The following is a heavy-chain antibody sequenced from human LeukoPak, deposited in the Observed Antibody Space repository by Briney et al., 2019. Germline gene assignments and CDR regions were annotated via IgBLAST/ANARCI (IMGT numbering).Heavy chain of an antibody. D-gene: IGHD2-21*01. CDR3: ARTRYIANPKYNGMDV. CDR1: GDSVSSNNTT. V-gene: IGHV6-1*01. Sequence: SQTLSLTCAISGDSVSSNNTTWDWVRQSPSRGLEWLGRTYYRSKWDIDYAASVKSRITINPDTSKNQFSLQLYSVTPEDTAVYYCARTRYIANPKYNGMDVWGQGTTVTVSS. J-gene: IGHJ6*02. CDR2: TYYRSKWDI.